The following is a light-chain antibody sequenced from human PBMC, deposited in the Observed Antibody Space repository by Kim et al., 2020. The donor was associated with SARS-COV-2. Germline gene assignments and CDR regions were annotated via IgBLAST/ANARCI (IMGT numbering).Light chain of an antibody. CDR1: QSISTW. CDR3: QKYDNYFWT. Sequence: DIQMTQSPSTLSASVGDTVTITCRASQSISTWLAWYQQKPGKVPKLLIYKASTLESGVPSRFSGSGSGTEFTLTISNLHPDDFATYYCQKYDNYFWTFGQGTKVDIK. J-gene: IGKJ1*01. V-gene: IGKV1-5*03. CDR2: KAS.